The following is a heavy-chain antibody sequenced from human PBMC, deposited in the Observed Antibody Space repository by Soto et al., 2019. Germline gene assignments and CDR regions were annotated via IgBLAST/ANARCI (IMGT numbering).Heavy chain of an antibody. V-gene: IGHV3-30*18. Sequence: VQLVESGGGVVQPGRSLRLSCAASGFTFSDYAMHWVRQAPGKGLEWVAVVSHDGRNTHYADSVKGRFTISRDSSTTTVSLEMTSLIAADTAVYYFSKAAPPWLVTSDSTYWCQRALVTVPS. CDR2: VSHDGRNT. CDR3: SKAAPPWLVTSDSTY. CDR1: GFTFSDYA. J-gene: IGHJ4*02. D-gene: IGHD6-6*01.